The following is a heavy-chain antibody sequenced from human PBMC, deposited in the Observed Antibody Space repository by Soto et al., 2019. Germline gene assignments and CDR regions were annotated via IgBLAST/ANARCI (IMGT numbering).Heavy chain of an antibody. J-gene: IGHJ4*02. CDR2: MNPNSGNT. Sequence: GASVKVSCKASGYTFTSYDINWVRQATGQGLEWMGWMNPNSGNTGYAQKFKGRVTMTRNTSISTAYMEMSSLRSEDTAVYYCARCGLSTVLRYFDWLLSDFDYWGQGTLVTVSS. D-gene: IGHD3-9*01. CDR3: ARCGLSTVLRYFDWLLSDFDY. V-gene: IGHV1-8*01. CDR1: GYTFTSYD.